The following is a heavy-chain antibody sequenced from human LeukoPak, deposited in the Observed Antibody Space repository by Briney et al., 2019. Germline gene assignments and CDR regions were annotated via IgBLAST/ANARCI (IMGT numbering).Heavy chain of an antibody. CDR1: GGSISSSSYY. V-gene: IGHV4-39*02. Sequence: SETLSLTCTVSGGSISSSSYYWGWIRQPPGKGLEWIGSIYYSGSTYYNPSLKSRVTISVDTSKNQFSLKLSSVTAADTAVYYCARDRGAVVVDIWGQGTMVTVSS. CDR2: IYYSGST. D-gene: IGHD6-19*01. CDR3: ARDRGAVVVDI. J-gene: IGHJ3*02.